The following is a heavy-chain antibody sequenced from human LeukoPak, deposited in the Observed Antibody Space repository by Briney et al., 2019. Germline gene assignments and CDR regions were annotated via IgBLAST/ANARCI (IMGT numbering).Heavy chain of an antibody. CDR1: GYTFTGYY. D-gene: IGHD3-16*01. V-gene: IGHV1-69-2*01. Sequence: ATVYLTCTVSGYTFTGYYMHWVQQPPGKGLEWMGLVDPEDGESIYAEKFQGRVTIPADTSTCTAYMEVSRLRCENTAVYYCATFYGGFDFWGQGTLVTVSS. J-gene: IGHJ4*02. CDR2: VDPEDGES. CDR3: ATFYGGFDF.